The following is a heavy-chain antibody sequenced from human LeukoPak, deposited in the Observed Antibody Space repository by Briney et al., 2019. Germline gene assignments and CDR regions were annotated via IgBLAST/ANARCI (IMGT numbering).Heavy chain of an antibody. CDR3: AAGGYSYGYWGYYYYGMDV. V-gene: IGHV3-74*01. Sequence: GGSLRLSCAASGFTFSSHWMHWVRQAPGKGLVWVSRINSDGSSISYADSVKGRFTISRDNAKNTLYLQMNSLIAEDTAVYYCAAGGYSYGYWGYYYYGMDVWGQGTTVTVSS. CDR2: INSDGSSI. D-gene: IGHD5-18*01. CDR1: GFTFSSHW. J-gene: IGHJ6*02.